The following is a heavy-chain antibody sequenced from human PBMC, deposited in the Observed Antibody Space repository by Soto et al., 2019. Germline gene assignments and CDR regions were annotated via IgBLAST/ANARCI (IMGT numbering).Heavy chain of an antibody. D-gene: IGHD1-26*01. Sequence: PGGSLRLSCAASGFTFSSYGLHWVRQAPGKGLEWVSSISRSSTYIYYADSVKGRFTISRDNAKNSLFLQMNSLRAEDRAVYYSARDHKAPSMGGDTQASYSYGRDVGGQGPTFTV. V-gene: IGHV3-21*01. CDR1: GFTFSSYG. CDR2: ISRSSTYI. J-gene: IGHJ6*02. CDR3: ARDHKAPSMGGDTQASYSYGRDV.